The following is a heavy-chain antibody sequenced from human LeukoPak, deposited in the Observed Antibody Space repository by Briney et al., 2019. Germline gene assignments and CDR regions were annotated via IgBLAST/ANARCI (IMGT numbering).Heavy chain of an antibody. V-gene: IGHV1-69*04. CDR3: ASCPGIHGDYAPYYYYGMDV. D-gene: IGHD4-17*01. CDR1: GGSFNSNV. J-gene: IGHJ6*02. CDR2: IIPILGIA. Sequence: GASVKVSCKASGGSFNSNVFSWVRQAPGQGREWMGRIIPILGIANYAQKFQGRVTITADKSTSTAYMELSSLRSEDTAVYYCASCPGIHGDYAPYYYYGMDVWGQGTTVTVSS.